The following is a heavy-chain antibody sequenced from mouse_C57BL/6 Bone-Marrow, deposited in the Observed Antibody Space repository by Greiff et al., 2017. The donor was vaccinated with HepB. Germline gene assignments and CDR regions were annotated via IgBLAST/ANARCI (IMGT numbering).Heavy chain of an antibody. CDR2: IYPGDGDT. V-gene: IGHV1-82*01. CDR3: GWLLWYFDV. Sequence: QVQLQQSGPELVKPGASVKISCKASGYAFSSSWMNWVKQRPGKGLEWIGRIYPGDGDTNYNGKFKGKATLTADKSSSTAYMQLSSLTSEDSAVYFCGWLLWYFDVWGTGTTVTVSS. D-gene: IGHD2-3*01. J-gene: IGHJ1*03. CDR1: GYAFSSSW.